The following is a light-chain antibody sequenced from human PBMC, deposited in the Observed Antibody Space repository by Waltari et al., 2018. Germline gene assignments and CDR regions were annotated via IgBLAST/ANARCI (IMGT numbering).Light chain of an antibody. CDR3: SSYACSSYV. J-gene: IGLJ1*01. Sequence: QSALTQPPSASGSLGQSVTISCTGTSSDVGNYNYVSWYQQHPGKAPKLIIYDVNRRPSGVPDLCSGSKSGNQASLAVSGLQPEDEADYYCSSYACSSYVFGTGTTVTVL. V-gene: IGLV2-8*01. CDR2: DVN. CDR1: SSDVGNYNY.